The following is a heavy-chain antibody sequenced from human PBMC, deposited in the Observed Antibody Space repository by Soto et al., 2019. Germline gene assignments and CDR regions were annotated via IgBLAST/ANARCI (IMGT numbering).Heavy chain of an antibody. Sequence: SETLSLTCTVSGDSVSKYYWNWIRQPAGKGLEWIGRIHSTRSPNYNPSLKSRVTMSVDTSKNQFSLKLNLTSVTAADTAAYYCARSQAYGDYANLDTWGQGTLVTVSS. D-gene: IGHD4-17*01. J-gene: IGHJ5*02. CDR3: ARSQAYGDYANLDT. V-gene: IGHV4-4*07. CDR1: GDSVSKYY. CDR2: IHSTRSP.